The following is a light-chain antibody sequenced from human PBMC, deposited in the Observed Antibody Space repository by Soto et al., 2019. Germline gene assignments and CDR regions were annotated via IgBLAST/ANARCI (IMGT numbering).Light chain of an antibody. CDR2: LNSDGSH. V-gene: IGLV4-69*01. J-gene: IGLJ2*01. Sequence: QLVLTQSPSASASLGASVKLTCTLSSGHSSYAIAWHQQQPEKGPRYLMKLNSDGSHSKGDGIPDRFSGSSSGAERYLTISSLHSEDAAYYYCQTWGTGIVVFGGGTKLTVL. CDR1: SGHSSYA. CDR3: QTWGTGIVV.